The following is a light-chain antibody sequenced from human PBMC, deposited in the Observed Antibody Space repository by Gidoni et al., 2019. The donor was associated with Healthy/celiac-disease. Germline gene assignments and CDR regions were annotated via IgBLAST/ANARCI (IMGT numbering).Light chain of an antibody. V-gene: IGKV3-11*01. Sequence: ERVLTQSPATLSLSPGERATLSCRASQSVSSYLAWYQQKPGQAPRLLIYDASNRATGIPARFSGSGSGTDFTLTISSLEPEDFAVYYCQQRSNWPRTFGQGTKLEIK. CDR1: QSVSSY. CDR3: QQRSNWPRT. CDR2: DAS. J-gene: IGKJ2*01.